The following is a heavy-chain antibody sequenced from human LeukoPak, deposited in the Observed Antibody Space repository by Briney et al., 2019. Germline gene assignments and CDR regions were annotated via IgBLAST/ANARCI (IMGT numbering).Heavy chain of an antibody. Sequence: SETLSLTCAVPGGSISSSYWSWIRQPPGKGLEWGGYIYYSGSTNYNPSLKSRVTISVDTSKNQFSLKLSSVTAADTAVYYCARAHSVWTSFDYWGQGTLVTVSS. CDR3: ARAHSVWTSFDY. D-gene: IGHD3/OR15-3a*01. V-gene: IGHV4-59*01. J-gene: IGHJ4*02. CDR2: IYYSGST. CDR1: GGSISSSY.